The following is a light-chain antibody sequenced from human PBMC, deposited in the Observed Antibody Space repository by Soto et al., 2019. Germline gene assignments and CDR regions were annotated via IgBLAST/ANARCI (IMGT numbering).Light chain of an antibody. CDR3: CSYVSSKTYV. CDR1: RTDVGGYNF. CDR2: EVS. V-gene: IGLV2-14*01. J-gene: IGLJ1*01. Sequence: QSVLTQPASVSGSPGQSITISCTGTRTDVGGYNFVSWYQQHPGKAPKLIIYEVSNRPSGVSNRFSGSKSDNTASLTISGLQAEDEDDYYCCSYVSSKTYVFGTGTQVT.